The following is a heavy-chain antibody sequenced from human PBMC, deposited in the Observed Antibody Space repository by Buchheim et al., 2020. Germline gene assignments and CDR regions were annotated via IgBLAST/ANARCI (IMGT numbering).Heavy chain of an antibody. CDR3: AREEGVVVPAATTLYYYYYMDV. CDR2: IIPIFGTA. Sequence: QVQLVQSGAEVKKPGSSVKVSCKASGGTFSSYAISWVRQAPGQGLEWMGGIIPIFGTANYAQKFQGRVTITADESTSTAYMELSSLGSEDTAVYYCAREEGVVVPAATTLYYYYYMDVWGKGTT. D-gene: IGHD2-2*01. J-gene: IGHJ6*03. CDR1: GGTFSSYA. V-gene: IGHV1-69*01.